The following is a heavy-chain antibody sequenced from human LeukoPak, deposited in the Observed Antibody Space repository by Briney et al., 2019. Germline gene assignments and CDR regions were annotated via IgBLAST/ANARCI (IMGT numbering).Heavy chain of an antibody. CDR2: IYYSGST. J-gene: IGHJ5*02. D-gene: IGHD2-15*01. Sequence: PSETLSLTCAVSGYSISSGYYWGWIRQPPGKGLEWIGSIYYSGSTYYNPSLKSRVTISVDTSKNQFSLKLSSVTAANTAVYYCARGTAYCSGGSCSNNWFDPWGQGTLVTVSS. V-gene: IGHV4-38-2*01. CDR3: ARGTAYCSGGSCSNNWFDP. CDR1: GYSISSGYY.